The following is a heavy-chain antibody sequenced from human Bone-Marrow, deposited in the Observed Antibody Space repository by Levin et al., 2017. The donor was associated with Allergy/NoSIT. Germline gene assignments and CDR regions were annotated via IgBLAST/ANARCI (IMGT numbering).Heavy chain of an antibody. CDR2: SRNKANSYTT. CDR1: GFTFSDHY. J-gene: IGHJ4*02. Sequence: GESLKISCAVSGFTFSDHYMDWVRQAPGRGLEWLARSRNKANSYTTEYAASVKGRFTISRDDSRKSLYLQMNSLKTEDTAVYYCVRGHNSFDYWGQGTLVTVSS. CDR3: VRGHNSFDY. V-gene: IGHV3-72*01.